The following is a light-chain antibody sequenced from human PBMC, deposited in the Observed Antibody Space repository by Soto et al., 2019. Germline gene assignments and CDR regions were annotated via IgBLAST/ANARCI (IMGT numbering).Light chain of an antibody. V-gene: IGKV3-20*01. CDR1: QTVRNNY. Sequence: TPSPAALSVSPGARATLSCRASQTVRNNYLAWYQQKPGQAPRLLIYGASSRATGIPDRFSGSGSGTDFTLTISRLEPEDFAVYYCQQYGSSALTFGGGTKVDIK. CDR2: GAS. J-gene: IGKJ4*01. CDR3: QQYGSSALT.